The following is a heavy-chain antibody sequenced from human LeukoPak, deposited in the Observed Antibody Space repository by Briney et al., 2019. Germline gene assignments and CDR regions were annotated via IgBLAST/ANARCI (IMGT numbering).Heavy chain of an antibody. CDR3: ARDLDAWYSGSYYYYYGMDV. V-gene: IGHV3-30*04. CDR2: ISYDGSNK. J-gene: IGHJ6*02. D-gene: IGHD1-26*01. CDR1: GFTFSSYA. Sequence: GRSLRLSCAASGFTFSSYAMHWVRQAPGKGLEWAAVISYDGSNKYYADSVKGRFTISRDNSKNTLCLQMNSLRAEDTAVYYCARDLDAWYSGSYYYYYGMDVWGQGTTVTVSS.